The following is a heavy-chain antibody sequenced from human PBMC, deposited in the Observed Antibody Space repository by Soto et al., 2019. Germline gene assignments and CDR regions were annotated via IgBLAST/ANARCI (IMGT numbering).Heavy chain of an antibody. CDR3: ARGRGTRGMVDYYDGMDV. Sequence: GGSPRLSCAASGSTFSRYAMNWVRQAPGKGLEWVSGMSASGGSTYYADLVKGLITISRDNPKSTLYLQMNRLKVDDTGENYCARGRGTRGMVDYYDGMDVWGRGTTVTVSS. J-gene: IGHJ6*02. CDR1: GSTFSRYA. D-gene: IGHD2-2*01. V-gene: IGHV3-23*01. CDR2: MSASGGST.